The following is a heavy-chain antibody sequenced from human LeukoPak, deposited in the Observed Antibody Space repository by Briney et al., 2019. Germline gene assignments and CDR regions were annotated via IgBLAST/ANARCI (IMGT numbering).Heavy chain of an antibody. CDR2: INPNSGGT. Sequence: ASVKVSCKASGYTFTGYYMHWVRQAPGQGLEWMGWINPNSGGTNYAQKFQGRVTMTRDTSISTAYMELSRLRSDDTAVYYCARLAYCGGDCRAFAIWGQGTMVTVSS. CDR3: ARLAYCGGDCRAFAI. D-gene: IGHD2-21*02. J-gene: IGHJ3*02. V-gene: IGHV1-2*02. CDR1: GYTFTGYY.